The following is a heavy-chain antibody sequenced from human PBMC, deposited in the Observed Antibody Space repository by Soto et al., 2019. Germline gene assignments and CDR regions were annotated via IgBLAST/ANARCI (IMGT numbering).Heavy chain of an antibody. J-gene: IGHJ4*02. D-gene: IGHD2-8*02. CDR1: GFIFSNFG. Sequence: QVQLVESGGGVVQPGRSLRLSCAATGFIFSNFGMHWVRQAPGKGLEWVAVVWSDGNNKYYADSVKGRFTISRDNSKNTLSLKLDSLRAEDTAMYYCARGYCTGGQCIGGYWGQGTMVTVSS. V-gene: IGHV3-33*01. CDR3: ARGYCTGGQCIGGY. CDR2: VWSDGNNK.